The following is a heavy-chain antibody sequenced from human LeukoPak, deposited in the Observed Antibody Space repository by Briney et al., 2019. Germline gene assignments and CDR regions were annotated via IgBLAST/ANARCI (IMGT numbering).Heavy chain of an antibody. J-gene: IGHJ4*02. Sequence: SETLSLTCTVSGGSISSSSYYWGWIRQPPGKGLEWIGSIYYSGSTYYNPPLKSRVSISVDTSKNQFSLKLSSVTAADTAVYYCARLYSYGSTFDYWGQGTLVTVSS. CDR3: ARLYSYGSTFDY. CDR2: IYYSGST. CDR1: GGSISSSSYY. D-gene: IGHD5-18*01. V-gene: IGHV4-39*01.